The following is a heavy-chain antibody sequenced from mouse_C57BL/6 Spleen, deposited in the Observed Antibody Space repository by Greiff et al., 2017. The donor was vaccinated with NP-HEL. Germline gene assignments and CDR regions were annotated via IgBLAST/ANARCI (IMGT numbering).Heavy chain of an antibody. J-gene: IGHJ4*01. D-gene: IGHD2-12*01. CDR2: IYPGDGDT. CDR1: GYAFSSYW. CDR3: ARWEYSPPMDY. Sequence: VQLQQSGAELVKPGASVKISCKASGYAFSSYWMNWVKQRPGKGLEWIGQIYPGDGDTNYNGKFKGKATLTADKSSSTAYMQLSSLTSEDSAVYFCARWEYSPPMDYWGQGTSVTVAS. V-gene: IGHV1-80*01.